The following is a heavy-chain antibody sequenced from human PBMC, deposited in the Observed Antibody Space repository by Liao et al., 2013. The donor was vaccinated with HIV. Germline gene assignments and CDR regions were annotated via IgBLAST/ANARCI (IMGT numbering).Heavy chain of an antibody. V-gene: IGHV4-59*01. CDR1: GGSINSFY. Sequence: QVQLQESGPGLMKPSETLSLTCSVSGGSINSFYWSWIRQPPGKGLEWVASIAYSGSTKYNPSVLSRVTISIDTAKNQFSLRLRSVTAADTAVYFCARGPPIILIGVVIPGYFESWGQGTLVSVSS. CDR3: ARGPPIILIGVVIPGYFES. J-gene: IGHJ4*02. CDR2: IAYSGST. D-gene: IGHD3-3*01.